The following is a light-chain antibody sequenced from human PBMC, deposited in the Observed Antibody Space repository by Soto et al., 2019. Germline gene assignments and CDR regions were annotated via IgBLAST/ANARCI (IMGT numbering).Light chain of an antibody. Sequence: EIVMTQSPATLSVSPGERATLSCRASESVTRNLAWYQQKPGQAPRLLIYAASTRATGVPDRFSGSGSGTDFTLTISSLQSEDFAVDYCQQYTYWPPITFGQGTRLEIK. CDR1: ESVTRN. J-gene: IGKJ5*01. CDR3: QQYTYWPPIT. V-gene: IGKV3-15*01. CDR2: AAS.